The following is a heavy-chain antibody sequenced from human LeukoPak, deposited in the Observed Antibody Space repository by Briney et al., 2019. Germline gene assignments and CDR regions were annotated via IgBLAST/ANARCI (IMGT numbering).Heavy chain of an antibody. CDR3: ARGRERGSSSSFTDY. CDR1: RYAFTYYY. Sequence: GASVKVSCKASRYAFTYYYIHWVRQAPGQGLEWMGWMNPNSANTGYAQKFQGRVTITRNTSISTTYMELSSLRFEDTAVYYCARGRERGSSSSFTDYWGQGTLVIVSS. D-gene: IGHD6-6*01. V-gene: IGHV1-8*03. J-gene: IGHJ4*02. CDR2: MNPNSANT.